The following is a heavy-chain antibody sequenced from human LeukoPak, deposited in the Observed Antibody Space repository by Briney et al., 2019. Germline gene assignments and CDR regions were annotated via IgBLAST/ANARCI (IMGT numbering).Heavy chain of an antibody. CDR1: GGSFSGYY. Sequence: PSETLSLTCAVYGGSFSGYYWIWIRQPPGKGLEWIGEINHSGSTNYNPSLKSRVTISVDTSKNQFSLKLSSVTAADTAVYYCARVVGFWSCSYGGANSFDYWGQGTLVTVSS. V-gene: IGHV4-34*01. D-gene: IGHD3-3*01. CDR3: ARVVGFWSCSYGGANSFDY. J-gene: IGHJ4*02. CDR2: INHSGST.